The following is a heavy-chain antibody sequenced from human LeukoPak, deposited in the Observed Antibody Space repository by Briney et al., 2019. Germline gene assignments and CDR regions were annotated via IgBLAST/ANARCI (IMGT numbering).Heavy chain of an antibody. CDR2: INTNTGNP. J-gene: IGHJ6*03. V-gene: IGHV7-4-1*02. CDR3: ARGAPAGSGSYLAFRNYYYYYMDV. D-gene: IGHD3-10*01. CDR1: GYTFTSYG. Sequence: ASVKVSCKASGYTFTSYGISWVRQAPGQGLEWMGWINTNTGNPTYAQGFTGRFVFSLDTSVSTAYLQISSLKAEDTAVYYCARGAPAGSGSYLAFRNYYYYYMDVWGKGTTVTVSS.